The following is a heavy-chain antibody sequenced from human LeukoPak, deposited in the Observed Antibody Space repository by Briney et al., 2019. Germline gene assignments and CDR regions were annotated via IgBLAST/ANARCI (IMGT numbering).Heavy chain of an antibody. CDR2: IYTSGST. D-gene: IGHD7-27*01. V-gene: IGHV4-61*02. J-gene: IGHJ3*02. CDR1: GGSISSGSYY. CDR3: ARDRVTEDRDAFDI. Sequence: SETLSLTCTVSGGSISSGSYYWSWIRQPAGKGLEWIGRIYTSGSTNYNPSLKSRVTISVDTSKNQFSLKLSSVTAADTAVYYCARDRVTEDRDAFDIWGQGTMVTVSS.